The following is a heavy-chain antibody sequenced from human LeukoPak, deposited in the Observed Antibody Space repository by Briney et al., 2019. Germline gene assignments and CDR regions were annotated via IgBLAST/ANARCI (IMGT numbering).Heavy chain of an antibody. CDR1: GASIRSYY. Sequence: SETLSLTCTVSGASIRSYYWSWIRQPPGKGLEWIGYIYYSASTKYNPSLKSRVTISVDTSKNQFSLKLSSVTAADTAVYYCARGLSYYYDSSGYNRDTFDIWGQGTMVTVSS. D-gene: IGHD3-22*01. J-gene: IGHJ3*02. CDR3: ARGLSYYYDSSGYNRDTFDI. V-gene: IGHV4-59*08. CDR2: IYYSAST.